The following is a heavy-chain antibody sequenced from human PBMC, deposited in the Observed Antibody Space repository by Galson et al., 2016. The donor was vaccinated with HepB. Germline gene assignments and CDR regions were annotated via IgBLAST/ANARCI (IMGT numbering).Heavy chain of an antibody. J-gene: IGHJ5*02. CDR2: AFHSGST. V-gene: IGHV4-38-2*01. D-gene: IGHD1-1*01. CDR1: GYSISSGYY. CDR3: ARVNKNDDANWFDP. Sequence: LSLTCAVSGYSISSGYYWSWIRQPPGKGLEWIGSAFHSGSTYYNPSLKSRVTIAIDTSKNQVSLKLISVTAADTAVYYCARVNKNDDANWFDPWGQGTLVTGSS.